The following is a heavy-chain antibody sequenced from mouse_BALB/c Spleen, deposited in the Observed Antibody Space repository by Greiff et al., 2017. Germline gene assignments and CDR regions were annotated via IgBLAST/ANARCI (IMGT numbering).Heavy chain of an antibody. Sequence: QVQLQQPGAELVRPGASVKLSCKASGYSFTSYCMHWVKQRPGQGLEWIGMIHPSDSETRLNQKFKDKTTLTVDKSSSTAYMQLSSPTSEDSAVYDCARSYCDGSSYRDMDYWGQGTSVTVSS. D-gene: IGHD1-1*01. CDR1: GYSFTSYC. V-gene: IGHV1-74*01. CDR3: ARSYCDGSSYRDMDY. CDR2: IHPSDSET. J-gene: IGHJ4*01.